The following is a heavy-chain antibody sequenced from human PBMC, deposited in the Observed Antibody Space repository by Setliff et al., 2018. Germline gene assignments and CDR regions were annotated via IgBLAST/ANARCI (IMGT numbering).Heavy chain of an antibody. J-gene: IGHJ5*02. V-gene: IGHV1-18*04. D-gene: IGHD3-22*01. CDR1: GYTLSKYY. CDR2: ISAYNGNT. CDR3: ARDPFRNYDTAPVWFDP. Sequence: ASVKVSCKASGYTLSKYYMHWVRQAPGQGLEWMGWISAYNGNTNYAQKLQGRVTMTTDTSTSTAYMELRSLRSDDTAVYYCARDPFRNYDTAPVWFDPWGQGTLVTVSS.